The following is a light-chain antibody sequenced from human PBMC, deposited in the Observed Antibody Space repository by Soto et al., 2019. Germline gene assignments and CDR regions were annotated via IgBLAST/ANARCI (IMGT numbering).Light chain of an antibody. CDR3: QTWGTGRGV. CDR2: LNSDGSH. Sequence: QLVLTQSPSVSASLGASVKLTCTLSSAHSSYAIAWHQQQPEKGPRYLMNLNSDGSHYKGAGIPDRFSGSSSGAERYLTISSLQSEDEADYYCQTWGTGRGVFGGGTKLTVL. V-gene: IGLV4-69*01. J-gene: IGLJ3*02. CDR1: SAHSSYA.